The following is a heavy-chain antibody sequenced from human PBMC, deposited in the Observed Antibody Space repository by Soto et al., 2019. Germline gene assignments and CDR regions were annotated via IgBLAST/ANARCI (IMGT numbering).Heavy chain of an antibody. V-gene: IGHV4-31*01. D-gene: IGHD3-10*01. CDR2: IYYSGST. CDR1: GGSISSGGYY. Sequence: QVQLQESGPGLVKPSQTLSLTCTVSGGSISSGGYYWSWIRQHPGKGLEWIGYIYYSGSTYYNPSLKGLVTISVDTSKNQFSLKLSSVTAADTAVYYCARDSYGSGSYYYYGMDVWGQGTTVTVSS. CDR3: ARDSYGSGSYYYYGMDV. J-gene: IGHJ6*02.